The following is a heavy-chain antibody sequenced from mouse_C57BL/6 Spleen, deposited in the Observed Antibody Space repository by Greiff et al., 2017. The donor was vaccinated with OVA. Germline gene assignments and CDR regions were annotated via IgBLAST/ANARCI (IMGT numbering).Heavy chain of an antibody. J-gene: IGHJ2*01. V-gene: IGHV1-75*01. Sequence: VKLMESGPELVKPGASVKISCKASGYTFTDYYINWVKQRPGQGLEWIGWIFPGSGSTYYNEKFKGKATLTVDKSSSTAYMLLSSLTSEDSAVYFCARSTYYDYPYFDYWGQGTTLTVSS. CDR1: GYTFTDYY. CDR2: IFPGSGST. CDR3: ARSTYYDYPYFDY. D-gene: IGHD2-4*01.